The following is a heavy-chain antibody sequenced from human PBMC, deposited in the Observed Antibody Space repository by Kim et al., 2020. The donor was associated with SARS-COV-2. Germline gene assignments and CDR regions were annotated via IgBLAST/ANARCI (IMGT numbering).Heavy chain of an antibody. Sequence: YDADSVKGRFTISSDKSKNTLYLQMNSLRAEDTAVYYCANPWGSSWTGNYWGQGTLVTVSS. D-gene: IGHD6-13*01. CDR3: ANPWGSSWTGNY. J-gene: IGHJ4*02. V-gene: IGHV3-23*01.